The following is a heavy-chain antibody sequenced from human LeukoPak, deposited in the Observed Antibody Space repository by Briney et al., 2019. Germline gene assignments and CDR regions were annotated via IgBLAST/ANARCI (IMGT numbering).Heavy chain of an antibody. CDR2: INPNSGGT. Sequence: GASVKVSCKASGYTFTGYYMHWVRQAPGQGLEWMGWINPNSGGTNYAQKFQGRVTMTRDTPISTAYIELSRLRSDDTAVYYCARDREDIVVVVAATNGVDYWGQGTLLTVSS. J-gene: IGHJ4*02. D-gene: IGHD2-15*01. CDR1: GYTFTGYY. V-gene: IGHV1-2*02. CDR3: ARDREDIVVVVAATNGVDY.